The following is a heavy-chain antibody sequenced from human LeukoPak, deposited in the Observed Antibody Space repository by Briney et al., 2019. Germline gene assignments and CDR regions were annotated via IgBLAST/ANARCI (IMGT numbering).Heavy chain of an antibody. J-gene: IGHJ2*01. V-gene: IGHV4-30-2*01. D-gene: IGHD3-10*01. Sequence: SQTLSLTCAVSGGSISSGGYSWSWIRQPPGKGLEWIGYIYHSGSTYYNPSLKSRVTISVDRSKNQFSLKLSSVTAADTAVYYCAREVEGESPEYWYFDLWGRGTLVTVSS. CDR2: IYHSGST. CDR3: AREVEGESPEYWYFDL. CDR1: GGSISSGGYS.